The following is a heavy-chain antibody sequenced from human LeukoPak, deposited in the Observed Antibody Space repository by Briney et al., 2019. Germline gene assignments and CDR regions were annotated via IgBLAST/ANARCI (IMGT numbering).Heavy chain of an antibody. Sequence: PPGSLRLSCAASGFSFSYHGIHWVRQAPGKGLEWVAATWYDGNNKVYADSVKGRLTVSRANSNNILYLEMNSLRVEDTAVYYCARVSRYTWNYGWFEDWGQGTLVTVSS. CDR3: ARVSRYTWNYGWFED. CDR2: TWYDGNNK. D-gene: IGHD1-7*01. CDR1: GFSFSYHG. J-gene: IGHJ5*02. V-gene: IGHV3-33*01.